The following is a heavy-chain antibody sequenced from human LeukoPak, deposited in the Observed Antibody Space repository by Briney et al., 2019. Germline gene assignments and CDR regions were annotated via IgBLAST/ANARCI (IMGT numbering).Heavy chain of an antibody. CDR3: ARKKLEVVATYDF. Sequence: GASVKVSCKASGYTFTGYYMHWVRQAPGQGLEWMGWINPNSGGTNYAQKFQGRVTMTRDTSISTAYMELSRLRSDDTAAYYCARKKLEVVATYDFWGQGTLITVSS. J-gene: IGHJ4*02. V-gene: IGHV1-2*02. CDR1: GYTFTGYY. D-gene: IGHD3-22*01. CDR2: INPNSGGT.